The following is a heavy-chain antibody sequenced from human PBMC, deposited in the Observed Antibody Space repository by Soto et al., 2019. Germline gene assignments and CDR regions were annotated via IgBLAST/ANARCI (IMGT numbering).Heavy chain of an antibody. CDR1: GGTLSSYA. V-gene: IGHV1-69*05. J-gene: IGHJ3*01. Sequence: GASVKVSCKTSGGTLSSYAISWVRQAPRQGLEWMGGIVPLFRTMYAQKFQGRVTMTRQTYTSSVYMQLTSLTSEGTATYYCATGPTIFGRHVVAFEVWGQETRVTVSS. CDR2: IVPLFRT. D-gene: IGHD1-1*01. CDR3: ATGPTIFGRHVVAFEV.